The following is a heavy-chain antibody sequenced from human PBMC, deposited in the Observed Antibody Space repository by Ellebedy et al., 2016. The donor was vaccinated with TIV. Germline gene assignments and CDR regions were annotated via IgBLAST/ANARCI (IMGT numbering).Heavy chain of an antibody. Sequence: ASVKVSCXASGGTFSSYVINWVRQAPGQGLEWMGGVNPVYGTSNYAQKFRGRVTITADESTSTSYMELSGLRSQDTAVYYCAKDRLSAYDSYYFYYGMDVWGQGTTVTVSS. V-gene: IGHV1-69*13. CDR2: VNPVYGTS. J-gene: IGHJ6*02. CDR1: GGTFSSYV. CDR3: AKDRLSAYDSYYFYYGMDV. D-gene: IGHD5-12*01.